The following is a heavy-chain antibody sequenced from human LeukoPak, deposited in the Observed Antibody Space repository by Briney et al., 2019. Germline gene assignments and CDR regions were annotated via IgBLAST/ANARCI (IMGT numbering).Heavy chain of an antibody. CDR1: GFTFDDYG. CDR3: ATLLPLGARDY. Sequence: GGSLRLSCAASGFTFDDYGMSWVRQAPGKGLEWVSGINWNGGSTGYADSVKGRFTTSRDNAKNSLYLQMNSLRAEDTALYYCATLLPLGARDYWGQGTLVTVSS. V-gene: IGHV3-20*04. CDR2: INWNGGST. J-gene: IGHJ4*02. D-gene: IGHD1-26*01.